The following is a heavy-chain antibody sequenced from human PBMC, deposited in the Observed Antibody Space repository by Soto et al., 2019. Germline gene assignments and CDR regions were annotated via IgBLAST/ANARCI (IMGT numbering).Heavy chain of an antibody. CDR2: IYYTGNT. D-gene: IGHD4-17*01. Sequence: QVQLQESGPGLVKPSQTLSLTGTLSGVSITSCAYYWTWVRQHPGKGLEWLGYIYYTGNTYFSPSLKSRLTISIDTFKNQFSLKLSSVTAADTAMYYCARARLRAVYAFDFWGQGTMVTVSS. V-gene: IGHV4-31*03. CDR3: ARARLRAVYAFDF. J-gene: IGHJ3*01. CDR1: GVSITSCAYY.